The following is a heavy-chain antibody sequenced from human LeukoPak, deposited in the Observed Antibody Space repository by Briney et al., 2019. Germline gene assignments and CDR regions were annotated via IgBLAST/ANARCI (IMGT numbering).Heavy chain of an antibody. Sequence: SETLSLTCTVSGGSISSSSYYWGWIRQPPGKGLEWIGSIYYSGSTYYNPSLKSRVTISVDTSKNQFSLKLSSVTAADTAVYYCARDISRRGYGSGSYYLIDYWGRGTLVTVSS. CDR2: IYYSGST. CDR3: ARDISRRGYGSGSYYLIDY. V-gene: IGHV4-39*07. CDR1: GGSISSSSYY. J-gene: IGHJ4*02. D-gene: IGHD3-10*01.